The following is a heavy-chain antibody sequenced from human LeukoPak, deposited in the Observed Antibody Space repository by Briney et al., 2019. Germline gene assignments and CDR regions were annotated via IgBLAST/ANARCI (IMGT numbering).Heavy chain of an antibody. D-gene: IGHD6-19*01. CDR1: GFTVSSNY. Sequence: PGGSLRLSCAASGFTVSSNYMSWVRQAPGKGLEWVSVIYSGGSTYYADSVKGRFTISRDNSKNTLYLQMNSLRAEDTAVYYCAREQTRYSSGFDYWGQGTLVTVSS. V-gene: IGHV3-66*01. J-gene: IGHJ4*02. CDR3: AREQTRYSSGFDY. CDR2: IYSGGST.